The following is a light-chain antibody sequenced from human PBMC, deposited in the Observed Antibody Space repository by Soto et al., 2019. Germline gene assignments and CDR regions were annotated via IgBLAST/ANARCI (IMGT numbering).Light chain of an antibody. CDR2: HNS. CDR1: SSNIGAGYD. CDR3: QSYDSGLSAFYV. J-gene: IGLJ1*01. Sequence: SVLTXPPSVSGAPGQRVTISCTGSSSNIGAGYDVHWYQQLPGTAPKLLIYHNSDRPSGVPDRFSGSKSGTSASLAITGLQAEDEADYYCQSYDSGLSAFYVFGTGTKVTVL. V-gene: IGLV1-40*01.